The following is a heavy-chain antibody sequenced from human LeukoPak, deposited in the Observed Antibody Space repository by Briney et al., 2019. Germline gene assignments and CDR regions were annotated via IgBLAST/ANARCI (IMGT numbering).Heavy chain of an antibody. Sequence: GGSLRLSCAASGFTFSSYSMNWVRQAPGKGLEWVSSISSSSSYIYYADSVKGRFTISRDNAKNSLYLQMNSLRAEDTAVYYCARDLYAGSSSAGYYYYYGMDVWGQGTTVTVSS. D-gene: IGHD6-13*01. CDR3: ARDLYAGSSSAGYYYYYGMDV. CDR1: GFTFSSYS. CDR2: ISSSSSYI. J-gene: IGHJ6*02. V-gene: IGHV3-21*01.